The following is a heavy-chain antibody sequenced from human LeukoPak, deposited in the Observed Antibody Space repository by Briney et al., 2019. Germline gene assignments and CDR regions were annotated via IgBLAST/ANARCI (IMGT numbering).Heavy chain of an antibody. V-gene: IGHV3-23*01. CDR2: ISGSGGST. D-gene: IGHD2-21*02. CDR1: GFTFSIFG. J-gene: IGHJ3*02. CDR3: ARETLGVTAFDI. Sequence: GGSPRLSCAASGFTFSIFGMSWVRQAPGKGLEWVSGISGSGGSTYYADSVKGRFTISRDNTKNSLYLQMNSLRAEDTAVYYCARETLGVTAFDIWGQGTMVTVSS.